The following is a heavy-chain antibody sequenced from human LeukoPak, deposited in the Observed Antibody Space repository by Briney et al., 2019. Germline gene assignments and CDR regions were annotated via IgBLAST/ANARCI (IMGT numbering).Heavy chain of an antibody. V-gene: IGHV3-7*01. J-gene: IGHJ5*02. CDR2: IKQDGSEK. CDR1: GFTFSSYW. Sequence: GGSLRLSCAVSGFTFSSYWMSWVRQAPGKGLEWVANIKQDGSEKYYVDSVKGRFTISRDNEKNSLYLQMNSLRAEDTVVYSCARDDWFDAWGQGTLVTVSS. CDR3: ARDDWFDA.